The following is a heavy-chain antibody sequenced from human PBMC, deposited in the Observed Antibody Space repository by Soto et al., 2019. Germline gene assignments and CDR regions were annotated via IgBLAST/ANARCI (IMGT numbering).Heavy chain of an antibody. D-gene: IGHD6-19*01. V-gene: IGHV3-21*06. Sequence: VQLVESGGGLVKPGGSLRLSCAASGFTFSRFTMNWFRQAPGKGLEWVSSITSSSRYIYYADAVKGRFTISRDNVKDSLFLPMDSLRAEDTAVYFCGREAGGTEAGHFDFWGQGTLVTVSS. J-gene: IGHJ4*02. CDR3: GREAGGTEAGHFDF. CDR2: ITSSSRYI. CDR1: GFTFSRFT.